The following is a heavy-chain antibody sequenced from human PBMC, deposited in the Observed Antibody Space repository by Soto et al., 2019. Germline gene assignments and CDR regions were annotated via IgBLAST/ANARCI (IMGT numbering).Heavy chain of an antibody. CDR1: GFTFSSYG. CDR2: ISYDGSNK. Sequence: VQLVESGGGVVQPGRSLRLSCAASGFTFSSYGMHWVRQAPGKGLEWVAVISYDGSNKYYADSVKGRFTISRDNSKNTLYLQMNSLRAEDTAVYYCAKDVAGEEIDYWGQGTLVTVSS. CDR3: AKDVAGEEIDY. D-gene: IGHD1-26*01. J-gene: IGHJ4*02. V-gene: IGHV3-30*18.